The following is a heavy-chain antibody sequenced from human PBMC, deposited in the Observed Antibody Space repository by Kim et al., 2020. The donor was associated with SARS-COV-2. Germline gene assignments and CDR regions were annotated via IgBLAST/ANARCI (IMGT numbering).Heavy chain of an antibody. J-gene: IGHJ3*02. D-gene: IGHD1-1*01. Sequence: YTPSLKCRVTISVDTSKNHFSLKLSSVTAADTAVFFCARQERHNDAFDIWGRGTMVTVSS. CDR3: ARQERHNDAFDI. V-gene: IGHV4-39*01.